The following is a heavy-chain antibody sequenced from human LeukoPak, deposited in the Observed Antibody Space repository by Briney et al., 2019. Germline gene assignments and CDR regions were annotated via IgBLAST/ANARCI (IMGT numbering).Heavy chain of an antibody. D-gene: IGHD2-15*01. CDR1: GFAFSTYG. Sequence: GGSLRLSCAASGFAFSTYGMTWVRQGPGKGLEWVSAISASGGSTYYADSVRGRFTISRDNSKNTLYLQMNRLRVEDAAVYYCARAPVTSCRGAFCYPFDYWGQGTLVTVSS. CDR3: ARAPVTSCRGAFCYPFDY. CDR2: ISASGGST. V-gene: IGHV3-23*01. J-gene: IGHJ4*02.